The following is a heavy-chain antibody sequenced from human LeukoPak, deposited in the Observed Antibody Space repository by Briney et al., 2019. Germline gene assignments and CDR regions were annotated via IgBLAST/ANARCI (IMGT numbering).Heavy chain of an antibody. D-gene: IGHD3-22*01. Sequence: PGRSLRLSCAASGFTFSSYGMHWVRQAPGKGLEWVAVIWYDGSNKYYADSVKGRFTISRDNSKNTLYLQMNSLRAEDTAVYYCARDSQVVVIPASHYYYYYGMDVWGQGTTFTVSS. CDR3: ARDSQVVVIPASHYYYYYGMDV. V-gene: IGHV3-33*01. CDR2: IWYDGSNK. J-gene: IGHJ6*02. CDR1: GFTFSSYG.